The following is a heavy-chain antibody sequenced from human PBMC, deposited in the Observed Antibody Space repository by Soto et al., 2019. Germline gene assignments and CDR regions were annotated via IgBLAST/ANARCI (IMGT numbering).Heavy chain of an antibody. CDR1: GGTFDSYS. CDR3: AKGALGGRQHMVLEAFYF. CDR2: VVPIFDFS. D-gene: IGHD2-21*01. J-gene: IGHJ3*01. Sequence: QVQLVQSGAEVKKPGSSLRVSCRASGGTFDSYSISWVRQAPGQGLEWLGKVVPIFDFSRYAPKFQCRVTITADKSTRIAYMDLSGLTSQDTAVYYCAKGALGGRQHMVLEAFYFWGQLTKVTVSS. V-gene: IGHV1-69*02.